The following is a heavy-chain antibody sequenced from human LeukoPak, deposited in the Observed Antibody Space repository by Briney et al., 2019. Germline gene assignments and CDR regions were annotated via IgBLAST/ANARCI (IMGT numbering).Heavy chain of an antibody. CDR2: MYYRGST. J-gene: IGHJ4*02. CDR3: ARSETIWYYFDH. CDR1: GASINTHFYY. Sequence: SETLSLTCTVSGASINTHFYYWGWIRQTPGKGLEWIGNMYYRGSTYYNPSLNSRVSMSLDTSKNQFSLRLSSVTAADTAIYFCARSETIWYYFDHWGQGRLVTVSS. D-gene: IGHD1-7*01. V-gene: IGHV4-39*07.